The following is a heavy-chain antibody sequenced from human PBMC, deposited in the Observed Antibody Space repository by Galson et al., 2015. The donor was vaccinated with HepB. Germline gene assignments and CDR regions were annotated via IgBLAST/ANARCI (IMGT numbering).Heavy chain of an antibody. V-gene: IGHV1-24*01. CDR3: ATDSYSSGWIPFSY. CDR1: GYTLTELS. CDR2: CDPEDGET. D-gene: IGHD6-19*01. Sequence: SVKVSCKVSGYTLTELSMHWVRQAPGKGLEWMGGCDPEDGETIYAQKFQGRVTMTEDTSTDTAYMELSSLRSEDTAVYYCATDSYSSGWIPFSYWGQGTLVTVSS. J-gene: IGHJ4*02.